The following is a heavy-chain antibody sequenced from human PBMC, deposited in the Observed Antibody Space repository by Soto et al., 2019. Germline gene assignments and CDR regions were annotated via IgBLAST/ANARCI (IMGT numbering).Heavy chain of an antibody. J-gene: IGHJ5*02. CDR3: ARGLLRTVVPAALGWFDP. D-gene: IGHD2-2*01. CDR2: INHRGST. Sequence: QLQLQQGGAGVLKPAETLSLPCAVYAWSFSGYYWSWMRQPPGKGLELIWEINHRGSTNYNPSLKTRVTISVGTSKRQFALTLSSLTSADTAVDYCARGLLRTVVPAALGWFDPCGQGTLVTVSS. CDR1: AWSFSGYY. V-gene: IGHV4-34*01.